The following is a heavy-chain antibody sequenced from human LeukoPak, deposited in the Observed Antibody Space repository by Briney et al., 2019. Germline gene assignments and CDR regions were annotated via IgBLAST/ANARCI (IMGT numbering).Heavy chain of an antibody. Sequence: GGSLRLSCSASGFTFSSKSMNWVRQAPGRGVEWVAVITNNGATTYYADSVKGRFTISRDNSKNMLYLQMNSLRAEDTAVYYCAKDWGYGSGTYYPHWGQGTLVTVSS. V-gene: IGHV3-23*01. CDR2: ITNNGATT. CDR3: AKDWGYGSGTYYPH. D-gene: IGHD3-10*01. J-gene: IGHJ4*02. CDR1: GFTFSSKS.